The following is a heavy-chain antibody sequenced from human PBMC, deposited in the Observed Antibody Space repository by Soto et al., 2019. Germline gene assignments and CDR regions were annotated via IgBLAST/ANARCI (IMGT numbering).Heavy chain of an antibody. CDR2: IIPIFGTA. CDR1: GGTFSRYS. CDR3: ARDGGSHSGGIDY. Sequence: QGQLVQSGAEVKKPGSSVKVSCKASGGTFSRYSINWVRQAPGQGLEWMGEIIPIFGTANYAQKFPGRVTITADESTSTAYMELSSLRSEDATVYYCARDGGSHSGGIDYWGQGPLVTVSS. D-gene: IGHD1-26*01. J-gene: IGHJ4*02. V-gene: IGHV1-69*01.